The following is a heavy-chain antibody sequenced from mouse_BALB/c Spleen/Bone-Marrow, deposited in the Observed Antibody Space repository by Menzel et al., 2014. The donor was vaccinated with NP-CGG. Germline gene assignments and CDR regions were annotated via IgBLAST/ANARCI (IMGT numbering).Heavy chain of an antibody. CDR1: GYTFTSYY. V-gene: IGHV1S81*02. CDR3: SRGRRDALDY. J-gene: IGHJ4*01. Sequence: VQLQESGAELVKPGASVKLSCKASGYTFTSYYMYWVKQRPGQGLEWFGEINPSNGGTNFNEKFKNKATLTVHKSSSTAYMQLSSLTSEDSAVYYCSRGRRDALDYWGQGTSVTVSS. CDR2: INPSNGGT.